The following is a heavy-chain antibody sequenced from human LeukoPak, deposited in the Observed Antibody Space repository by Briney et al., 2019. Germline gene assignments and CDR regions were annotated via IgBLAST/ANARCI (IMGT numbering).Heavy chain of an antibody. CDR2: IYYTGTT. CDR3: ARGRGDSRGTSFDY. J-gene: IGHJ4*02. CDR1: GGSISTYY. D-gene: IGHD3-22*01. Sequence: PSETLSLTCTVSGGSISTYYWSWIRQPPGKGLEWIAYIYYTGTTPYNPFLKSRVTMSIDTFRNQFSLNLNSVTAADTAVYYCARGRGDSRGTSFDYWGQGTLVTVSS. V-gene: IGHV4-59*01.